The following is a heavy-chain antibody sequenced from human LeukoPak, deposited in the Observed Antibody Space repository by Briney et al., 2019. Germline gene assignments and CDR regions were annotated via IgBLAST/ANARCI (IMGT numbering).Heavy chain of an antibody. V-gene: IGHV3-7*01. Sequence: VGSLRLSCAASGFTFSSYWMSWVRQAPGKGLEWVANIKQDGSEKYYVDSVKGRFTISRDNAKNSLYLQMNSLRAEDTAVYYCARACSGGNCYYYYYYMDVWGKGTTVTVSS. J-gene: IGHJ6*03. CDR2: IKQDGSEK. CDR1: GFTFSSYW. D-gene: IGHD2-15*01. CDR3: ARACSGGNCYYYYYYMDV.